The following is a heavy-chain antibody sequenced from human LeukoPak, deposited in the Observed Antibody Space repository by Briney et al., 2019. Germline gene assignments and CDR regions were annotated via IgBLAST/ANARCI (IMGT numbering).Heavy chain of an antibody. V-gene: IGHV4-59*08. Sequence: PSETLSLTCSVSGGSMNSYYWSWIRQSPGKGLEWIGYIYCSGSTNYNPSLKSRVTISVDTSKNQFFLKLSSVTAADTAVYYCARHVWLQPFDYWGQGTLVTVSS. D-gene: IGHD3-9*01. CDR1: GGSMNSYY. J-gene: IGHJ4*02. CDR3: ARHVWLQPFDY. CDR2: IYCSGST.